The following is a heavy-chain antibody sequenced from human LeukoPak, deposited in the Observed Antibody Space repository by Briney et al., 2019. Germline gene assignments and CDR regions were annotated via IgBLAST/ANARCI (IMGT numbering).Heavy chain of an antibody. CDR3: ARGSRTVPFDY. J-gene: IGHJ4*02. Sequence: PSETLSLTCTVSGGSISSYYWSWIRQPPGKGLEWIGYIYYSGSTNYNPSLKSRVTISVDTSKNQFSLKLSSVTAADTAVYYCARGSRTVPFDYWGQGTLVTASS. V-gene: IGHV4-59*01. CDR1: GGSISSYY. D-gene: IGHD4-17*01. CDR2: IYYSGST.